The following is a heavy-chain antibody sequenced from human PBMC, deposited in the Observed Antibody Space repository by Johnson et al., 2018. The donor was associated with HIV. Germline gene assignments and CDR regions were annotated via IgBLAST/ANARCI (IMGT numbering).Heavy chain of an antibody. CDR2: ISYDGSNK. J-gene: IGHJ3*02. Sequence: QVQLVESGGGVVQPGRSLRLSCAASGFTFSSYAIHWVRQAPGKGLEWVAVISYDGSNKYYADSVKGRFTISRDNSKNTLYLQMNSLRAEDTAVYYCARVYSSSSAHAFDIWGQGTMVTVSS. V-gene: IGHV3-30*04. D-gene: IGHD6-6*01. CDR1: GFTFSSYA. CDR3: ARVYSSSSAHAFDI.